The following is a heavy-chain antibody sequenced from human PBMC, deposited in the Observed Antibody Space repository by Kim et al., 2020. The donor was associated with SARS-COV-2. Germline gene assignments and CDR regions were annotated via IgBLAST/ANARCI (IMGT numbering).Heavy chain of an antibody. V-gene: IGHV1-58*02. CDR2: IVVGSGNT. CDR3: AAVPSPPLLRYFDWLFPDAFDI. J-gene: IGHJ3*02. CDR1: GFTFTSSA. D-gene: IGHD3-9*01. Sequence: SVKVSCKASGFTFTSSAMQWVRQARGQRLEWIGWIVVGSGNTNYAQKFQERVTITRDMSTSTAYMELSSLRSEDTAVYYCAAVPSPPLLRYFDWLFPDAFDIWGQGTMVTVSS.